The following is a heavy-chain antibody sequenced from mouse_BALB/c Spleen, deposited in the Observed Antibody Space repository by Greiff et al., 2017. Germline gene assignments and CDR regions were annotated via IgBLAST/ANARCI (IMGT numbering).Heavy chain of an antibody. CDR3: ALDPFAY. Sequence: VQLQQSGAELAKPGASVKMSCKASGYTFTSYWMHWVKQRPGQGLEWIGYINPSTGYTEYNQKFKDKATLTADKSSSTAYMQLSSLTSEDSAVYYCALDPFAYWGQGTLVTVSA. CDR1: GYTFTSYW. CDR2: INPSTGYT. D-gene: IGHD2-10*02. J-gene: IGHJ3*01. V-gene: IGHV1-7*01.